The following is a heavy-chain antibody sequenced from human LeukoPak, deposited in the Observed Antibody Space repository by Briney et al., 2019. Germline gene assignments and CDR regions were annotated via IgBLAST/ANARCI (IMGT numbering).Heavy chain of an antibody. V-gene: IGHV4-34*01. D-gene: IGHD1-26*01. J-gene: IGHJ4*02. Sequence: SETLSLTCAVYGGSFSGYYWSWIRQPPGKGLEWIGEINHSGSTNYNPSLKSRVTIPVDTSKNQFSLKLSSVTAADTAVYYCAKAGKYSGSYYFDYWGQGTLVTVSS. CDR3: AKAGKYSGSYYFDY. CDR1: GGSFSGYY. CDR2: INHSGST.